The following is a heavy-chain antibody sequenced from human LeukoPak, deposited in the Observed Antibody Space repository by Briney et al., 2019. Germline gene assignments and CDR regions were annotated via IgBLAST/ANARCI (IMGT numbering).Heavy chain of an antibody. CDR3: AREKYYSGSGSYYSTLGFTDY. CDR2: INHSGST. V-gene: IGHV4-34*01. J-gene: IGHJ4*02. D-gene: IGHD3-10*01. CDR1: GGSFSGYY. Sequence: SETLSLTCAVYGGSFSGYYWSWIRQPPGKGLEWIGEINHSGSTNYNPSLKSRVTMSVDASENQLSLKLSSVTAADTAVYYCAREKYYSGSGSYYSTLGFTDYWGQGTLVTVSS.